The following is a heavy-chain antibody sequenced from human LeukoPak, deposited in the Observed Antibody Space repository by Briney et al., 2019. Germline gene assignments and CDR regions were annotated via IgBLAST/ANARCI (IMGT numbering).Heavy chain of an antibody. Sequence: GGSLRLSCAASGFTFGIYAMNWVRQAPGKGLEWVSSISSSSYIYYADSVKGRFTISRDNAKNSLYLQMNSLRAEDTAVYYCAELGITMIGGVWGKGTTVTISS. CDR3: AELGITMIGGV. CDR1: GFTFGIYA. D-gene: IGHD3-10*02. V-gene: IGHV3-21*01. J-gene: IGHJ6*04. CDR2: ISSSSYI.